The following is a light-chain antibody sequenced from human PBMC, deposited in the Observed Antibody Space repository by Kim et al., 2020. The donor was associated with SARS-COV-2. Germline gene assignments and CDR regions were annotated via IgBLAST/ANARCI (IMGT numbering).Light chain of an antibody. CDR2: DAS. CDR3: QQRSNWPQYT. V-gene: IGKV3-11*01. CDR1: QSVSSY. J-gene: IGKJ2*01. Sequence: SPREIATLACRASQSVSSYLAWYQQKPGQATRLLIYDASNRATGIPARCSGSGSGTDFTLTISSLEPVDFAVYYCQQRSNWPQYTFGQGTKLEI.